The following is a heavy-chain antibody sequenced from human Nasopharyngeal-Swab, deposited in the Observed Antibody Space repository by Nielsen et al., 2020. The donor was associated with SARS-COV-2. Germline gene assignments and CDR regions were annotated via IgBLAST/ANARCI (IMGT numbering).Heavy chain of an antibody. Sequence: WIRQPPGKGLEWVSYISSSSSTIYYADSVKGRFTISRDNAKNSLYLQMNSLRDEDTAVYYCARRDTAMVLTDYWGQGTPVTVSS. D-gene: IGHD5-18*01. J-gene: IGHJ4*02. CDR3: ARRDTAMVLTDY. V-gene: IGHV3-48*02. CDR2: ISSSSSTI.